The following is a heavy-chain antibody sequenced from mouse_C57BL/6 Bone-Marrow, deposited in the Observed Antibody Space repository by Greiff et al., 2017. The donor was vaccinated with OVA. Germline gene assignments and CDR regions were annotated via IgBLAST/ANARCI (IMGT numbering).Heavy chain of an antibody. V-gene: IGHV2-2*01. D-gene: IGHD2-5*01. J-gene: IGHJ4*01. Sequence: VKLQESGPGLVQPSQSLSITCTVSGFSLTSYGVHWVRQSPGKGLEWLGVIWSGGSTDYNAAFISRLSISKDNSKSQVFFKMNSLQADDTAIYYCARKTYYSNHYAMDYWGQGTSVTVSS. CDR2: IWSGGST. CDR1: GFSLTSYG. CDR3: ARKTYYSNHYAMDY.